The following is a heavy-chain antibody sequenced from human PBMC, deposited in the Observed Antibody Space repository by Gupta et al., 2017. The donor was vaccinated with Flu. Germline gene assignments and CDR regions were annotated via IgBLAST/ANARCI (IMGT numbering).Heavy chain of an antibody. CDR1: GFIFSNYA. D-gene: IGHD5-18*01. CDR2: ISYDGSDK. CDR3: AKEHVYTARTRYYYRGMDV. V-gene: IGHV3-30*18. Sequence: QVQLVESGGGVVQPGRSLRLSCSASGFIFSNYAMHWVRQAPGKGLEWVTFISYDGSDKYYADSAKGRFTISRDNSRSTMYLQMNSLRVEDTALYYCAKEHVYTARTRYYYRGMDVWGQGTTVTVSS. J-gene: IGHJ6*02.